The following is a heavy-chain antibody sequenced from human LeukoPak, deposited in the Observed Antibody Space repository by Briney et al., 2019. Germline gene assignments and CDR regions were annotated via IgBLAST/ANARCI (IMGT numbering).Heavy chain of an antibody. V-gene: IGHV3-21*01. J-gene: IGHJ4*02. CDR2: ISSSSSYI. D-gene: IGHD6-19*01. CDR3: ALSGYSSGWYNYY. CDR1: GFTFSSYS. Sequence: GGSLRLSCAASGFTFSSYSMNWVRQAPGKGLEWVSSISSSSSYIYYADSVKGRFTISRDNAKNSLYVQMNSLRAEDTAVYYCALSGYSSGWYNYYWGQGTLVTVSS.